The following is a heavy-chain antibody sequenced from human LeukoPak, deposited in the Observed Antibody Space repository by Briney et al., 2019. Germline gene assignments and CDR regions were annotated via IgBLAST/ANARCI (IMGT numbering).Heavy chain of an antibody. V-gene: IGHV3-48*01. CDR3: ARLIIYDGRDY. Sequence: GGSLRLSCAASGFSFSASAMHWVRQAPGKGLEWVSFITSTGSAIDYADSVKGRFAISRDNANNTLFLQMNILRVEDTAVYYCARLIIYDGRDYWGQGTLVTVSS. D-gene: IGHD3-3*01. CDR2: ITSTGSAI. J-gene: IGHJ4*02. CDR1: GFSFSASA.